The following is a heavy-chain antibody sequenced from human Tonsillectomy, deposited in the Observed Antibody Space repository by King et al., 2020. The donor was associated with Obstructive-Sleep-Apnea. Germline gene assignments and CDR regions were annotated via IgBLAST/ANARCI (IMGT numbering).Heavy chain of an antibody. CDR3: ARVICSSASCYVPYYYGVDV. V-gene: IGHV4-30-4*07. Sequence: QVQLQESGPGLVKPSQTLSLTCAVSGGSISSGGFSWTWIRQPPGKGLEWIGYIYYSGSTYYNPSLESRVTISVDTSKNQFSLKLSSLTAADTAVYFCARVICSSASCYVPYYYGVDVWGQGTTVTVSS. CDR2: IYYSGST. CDR1: GGSISSGGFS. J-gene: IGHJ6*02. D-gene: IGHD2-2*01.